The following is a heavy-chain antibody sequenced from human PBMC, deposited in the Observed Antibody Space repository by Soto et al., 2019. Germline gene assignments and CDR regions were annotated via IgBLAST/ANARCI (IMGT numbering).Heavy chain of an antibody. V-gene: IGHV1-46*01. J-gene: IGHJ6*02. CDR2: INPSGGST. CDR1: GYTFTSYY. CDR3: ARDTPYCGGDCYHGMDV. Sequence: ASVKVSCKASGYTFTSYYMHWVRQAPGQGLEWMGIINPSGGSTSYAQKFQGRVTMTRDTSTSTVYMELSSLRSEDTAVYYCARDTPYCGGDCYHGMDVWGQGTTVTVSS. D-gene: IGHD2-21*02.